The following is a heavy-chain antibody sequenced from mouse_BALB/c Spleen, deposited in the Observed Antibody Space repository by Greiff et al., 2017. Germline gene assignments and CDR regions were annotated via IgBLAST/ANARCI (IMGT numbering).Heavy chain of an antibody. CDR2: IYPGGGYT. D-gene: IGHD2-4*01. Sequence: VQGVESGAELVRPGTSVKMSCKAAGYTFTNYWIGWVKQRPGHGLEWIGDIYPGGGYTNYNEKFKGKATLTADTSSSTAYMQLSSLTSEDSAIYYCARKWYDYDEGYVDYWGQGTSVAVSS. CDR3: ARKWYDYDEGYVDY. CDR1: GYTFTNYW. J-gene: IGHJ4*01. V-gene: IGHV1-63*02.